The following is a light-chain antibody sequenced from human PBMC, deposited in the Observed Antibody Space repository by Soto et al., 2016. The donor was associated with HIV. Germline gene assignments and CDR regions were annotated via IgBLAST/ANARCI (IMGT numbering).Light chain of an antibody. CDR1: QGISSY. J-gene: IGKJ1*01. CDR3: QQLHKYPRT. Sequence: DIQLTQSPSFLSASVGDRVTITCRASQGISSYLAWYQQKPGKAPKLLIYAASTLQSGVPSRFSGRGSGTEFTLTISSLQPEDFATYYCQQLHKYPRTFGQGTKVEIK. CDR2: AAS. V-gene: IGKV1-9*01.